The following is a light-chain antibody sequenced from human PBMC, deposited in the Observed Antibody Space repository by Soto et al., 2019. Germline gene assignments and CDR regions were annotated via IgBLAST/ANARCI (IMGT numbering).Light chain of an antibody. Sequence: QSALTQPASVSGSLGQSITISCTGTSSDVGGYNYVSWYQQQPGKAPKLMISEVSNRPSGISNRFSGSKSGNTASLIISGLQAEDEADYYCRSFTSSTTSVFGTGPKVTV. J-gene: IGLJ1*01. CDR3: RSFTSSTTSV. V-gene: IGLV2-14*01. CDR2: EVS. CDR1: SSDVGGYNY.